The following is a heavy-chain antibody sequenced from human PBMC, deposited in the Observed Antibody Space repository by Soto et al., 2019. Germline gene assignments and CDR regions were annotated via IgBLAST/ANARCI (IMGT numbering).Heavy chain of an antibody. V-gene: IGHV3-33*01. CDR1: GFTFSSYG. D-gene: IGHD6-19*01. Sequence: QVQLVESGGGVVQPGRSLRLSCAASGFTFSSYGMHWVRQAPGKGLEWVAVIWYDGSNKYYADSVKGRFTISRDNSKNARYLKMNSLRAEDTAVYYCARDCIAVAGNYFDYWGQGTLVTVSS. CDR2: IWYDGSNK. J-gene: IGHJ4*02. CDR3: ARDCIAVAGNYFDY.